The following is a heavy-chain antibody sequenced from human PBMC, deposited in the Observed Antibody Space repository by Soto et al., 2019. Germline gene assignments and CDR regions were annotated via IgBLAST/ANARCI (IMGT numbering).Heavy chain of an antibody. D-gene: IGHD2-2*01. CDR1: GFTVSSNY. V-gene: IGHV3-53*01. Sequence: EVQLVESGGGLIQPGGSLRLSCAASGFTVSSNYMSWVRHAPGKGLEWVSVIYSGGSTYYADSVKGRFTIPRDNSKNTLYIQMNSLRAEDTAVYYCARGTTSPNWFDPWGQGTLVTIYS. J-gene: IGHJ5*02. CDR3: ARGTTSPNWFDP. CDR2: IYSGGST.